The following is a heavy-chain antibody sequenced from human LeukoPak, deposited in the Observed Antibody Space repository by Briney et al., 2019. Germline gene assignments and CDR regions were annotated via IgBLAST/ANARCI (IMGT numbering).Heavy chain of an antibody. CDR1: GGTFSSYA. Sequence: SVKVSCKASGGTFSSYAISWVRQAPGQGLEWMGGIIPIFGTANYAQKFQGRVTITTDESTRTAYMELSSLRSEDTAVYYCARGRTTVTTALAVNWFDPWGQGTLVTVSS. V-gene: IGHV1-69*05. D-gene: IGHD4-17*01. J-gene: IGHJ5*02. CDR3: ARGRTTVTTALAVNWFDP. CDR2: IIPIFGTA.